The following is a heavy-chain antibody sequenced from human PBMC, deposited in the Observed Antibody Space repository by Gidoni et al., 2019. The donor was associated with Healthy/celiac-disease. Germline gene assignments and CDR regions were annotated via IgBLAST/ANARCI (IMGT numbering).Heavy chain of an antibody. CDR2: ISGSGGST. D-gene: IGHD6-19*01. V-gene: IGHV3-23*04. CDR1: GFTFSSYA. J-gene: IGHJ6*02. CDR3: AKDVPYSSGPLSADYYYYYGMDV. Sequence: EVQLVESGGGLVQPGGSLRLPCAASGFTFSSYAMSWVRQAPGKGLEWVSAISGSGGSTYYADSVKGRFTISRDNSKNTLYLQMNSLRAEDTAVYYCAKDVPYSSGPLSADYYYYYGMDVWGQGTTVTVSS.